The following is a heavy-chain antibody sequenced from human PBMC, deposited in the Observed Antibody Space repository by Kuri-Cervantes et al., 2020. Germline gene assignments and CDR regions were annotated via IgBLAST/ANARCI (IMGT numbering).Heavy chain of an antibody. CDR3: AGVPAAIRAGGWFDP. CDR1: GGSFSGYY. J-gene: IGHJ5*02. Sequence: SETLSPTCAVYGGSFSGYYWSWIRQPPGKGLEWIGEINHSGSTNYNPSLKSRVTISVDTSKNQFSLKLSSVTAADTAVYYCAGVPAAIRAGGWFDPWGQGTLVTVSS. D-gene: IGHD2-2*01. CDR2: INHSGST. V-gene: IGHV4-34*01.